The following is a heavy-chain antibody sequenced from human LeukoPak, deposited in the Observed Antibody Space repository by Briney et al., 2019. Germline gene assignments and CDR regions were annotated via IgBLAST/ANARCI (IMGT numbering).Heavy chain of an antibody. J-gene: IGHJ4*02. V-gene: IGHV4-61*02. CDR3: ARVSVAATNSFDY. Sequence: SQTLSLTCTVSGGSIISGSYYWSRIRQPAGKGLEWIGRIYASGSANCNPSLKSRVTMSVDTSKNQFSLKLSSVTAADTAVYYCARVSVAATNSFDYWGQGTLVTVSS. CDR1: GGSIISGSYY. CDR2: IYASGSA. D-gene: IGHD1-26*01.